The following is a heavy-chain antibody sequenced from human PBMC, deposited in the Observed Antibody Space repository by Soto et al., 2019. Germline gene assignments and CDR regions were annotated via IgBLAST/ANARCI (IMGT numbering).Heavy chain of an antibody. V-gene: IGHV4-59*01. Sequence: PSETLSLTCTVSGDSISSYYWTWIRQPPGKGLEWIGYIYYSGSTNYNSSLKSRVTISVDTSKNQFSLKLSSVTAADTAVYYCARAQLEYYDILTGYYSPYYYGMDVWGQGTTVTVSS. CDR3: ARAQLEYYDILTGYYSPYYYGMDV. J-gene: IGHJ6*02. CDR1: GDSISSYY. CDR2: IYYSGST. D-gene: IGHD3-9*01.